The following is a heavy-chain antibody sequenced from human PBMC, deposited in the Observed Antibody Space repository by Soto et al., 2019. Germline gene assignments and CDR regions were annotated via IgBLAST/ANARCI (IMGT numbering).Heavy chain of an antibody. CDR3: ASGEGRNGHDTRFDY. D-gene: IGHD3-10*01. CDR2: ISHDGKDK. J-gene: IGHJ4*02. V-gene: IGHV3-30*03. Sequence: QMQLVESGGGVVQPGRSLRVSCATSGFAFSYYGIHWVRQAPGKGLEWVADISHDGKDKWYADSVKGRFTISRDNSENTLYLQMNGLRSEDTAVYFCASGEGRNGHDTRFDYCGQGTLGTVSS. CDR1: GFAFSYYG.